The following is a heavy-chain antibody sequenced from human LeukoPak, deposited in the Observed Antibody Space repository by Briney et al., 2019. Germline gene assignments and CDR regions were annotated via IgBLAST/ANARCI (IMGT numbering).Heavy chain of an antibody. CDR3: AREVCTGGHCSDAFDI. J-gene: IGHJ3*02. V-gene: IGHV4-34*01. D-gene: IGHD2-8*02. Sequence: SETLSLTCAVYVGSFSGYYWSWIRQPPGKGLEWIGETNHSGSTNYNPSLKSRVTISVDTSKNQFSLKLSPVTAADTAVYFCAREVCTGGHCSDAFDIWGQGTMVTVSS. CDR1: VGSFSGYY. CDR2: TNHSGST.